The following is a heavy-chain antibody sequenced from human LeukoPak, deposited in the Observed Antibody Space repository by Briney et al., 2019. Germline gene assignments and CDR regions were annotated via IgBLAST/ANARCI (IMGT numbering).Heavy chain of an antibody. CDR3: ARDAPGYSYGTYYFDY. CDR1: GGSISSYY. D-gene: IGHD5-18*01. CDR2: IYSSGTT. V-gene: IGHV4-4*07. J-gene: IGHJ4*02. Sequence: PSETLSLTWTVSGGSISSYYWSWIRQPAGKGLEWIGRIYSSGTTNYNPSLTSRVTMSVDTSKNQIFLKLSSVTAADPAVYYCARDAPGYSYGTYYFDYWGQGTLVTVSS.